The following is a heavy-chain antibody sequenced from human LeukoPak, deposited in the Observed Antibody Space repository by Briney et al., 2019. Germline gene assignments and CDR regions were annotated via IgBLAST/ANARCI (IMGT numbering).Heavy chain of an antibody. Sequence: ASVKVSCEASGYTFTSYDINWVRQATGQGLEWMGWMNPNSGNTGYAQKFQGRVAMTRNTSISTAYMELSSLRSEDTAVYYCAREYDSSGYYYWGQGTLVTVSS. CDR1: GYTFTSYD. V-gene: IGHV1-8*01. CDR3: AREYDSSGYYY. D-gene: IGHD3-22*01. CDR2: MNPNSGNT. J-gene: IGHJ4*02.